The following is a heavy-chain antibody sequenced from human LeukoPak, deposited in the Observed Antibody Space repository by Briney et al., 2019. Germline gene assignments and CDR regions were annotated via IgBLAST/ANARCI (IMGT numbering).Heavy chain of an antibody. J-gene: IGHJ5*02. Sequence: PSETLSLTCIVSGYSINNIYYWGWIRQPPEKGLEWLGSIHHSGTTYYNPSLKSRVTMSMDTSRNQFSLKLTSVTAADTAVYYCARDLYNWFDPWGQGTLVTVSS. CDR2: IHHSGTT. CDR1: GYSINNIYY. V-gene: IGHV4-38-2*02. D-gene: IGHD2/OR15-2a*01. CDR3: ARDLYNWFDP.